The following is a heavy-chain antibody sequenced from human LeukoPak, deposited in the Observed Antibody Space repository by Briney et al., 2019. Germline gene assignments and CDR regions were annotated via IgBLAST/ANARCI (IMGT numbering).Heavy chain of an antibody. CDR2: INTDGTVT. D-gene: IGHD6-19*01. V-gene: IGHV3-74*01. CDR3: ATKQWLAPPPDS. J-gene: IGHJ4*02. Sequence: GGSLRLSCAASGFTFSKYWMLWVRQAPGKGLESVSRINTDGTVTTYADSVKGRFTVSRDNADNTMFPQMNSVRDEDTAVYYCATKQWLAPPPDSWGQGTPVTVSS. CDR1: GFTFSKYW.